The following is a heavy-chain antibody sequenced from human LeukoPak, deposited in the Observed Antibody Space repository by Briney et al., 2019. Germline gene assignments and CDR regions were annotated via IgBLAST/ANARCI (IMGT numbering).Heavy chain of an antibody. CDR2: IYYSGST. CDR3: ARGVAAAGTWGYYYYGMDV. Sequence: SETLSLTCTVSGGSISSYYWSWIRQPPGKGLEWIGYIYYSGSTNYNPSLKSRVTISVDTSKNQFSLKLSPVTAADTAVYYCARGVAAAGTWGYYYYGMDVWGQGTAVTVSS. V-gene: IGHV4-59*01. D-gene: IGHD6-13*01. CDR1: GGSISSYY. J-gene: IGHJ6*02.